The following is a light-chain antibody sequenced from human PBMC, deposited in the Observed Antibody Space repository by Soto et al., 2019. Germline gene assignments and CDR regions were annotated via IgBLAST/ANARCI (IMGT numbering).Light chain of an antibody. CDR2: WAS. CDR1: QSVLYNSNNKNF. CDR3: QQYYGSPVT. Sequence: DIVMTQSPDSLAVSLGERATINCKSSQSVLYNSNNKNFLAWYQQKLGQPPKLLIYWASTPESGVPDRFSGSGSGTDFTLTISSLQAEDVAVYYCQQYYGSPVTFGGGTKVEIK. J-gene: IGKJ4*01. V-gene: IGKV4-1*01.